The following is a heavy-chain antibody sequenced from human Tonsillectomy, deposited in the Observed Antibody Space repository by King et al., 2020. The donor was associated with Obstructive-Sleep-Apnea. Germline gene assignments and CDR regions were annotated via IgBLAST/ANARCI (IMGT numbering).Heavy chain of an antibody. Sequence: VQLQESGPGLVKPSETLSLTCTVSGGSISSYYWSWIRQPPGKGLEWIGYIYYSGSTNYNPSLKSRVTISVDTSKNQFSLKLSPVTAADTAVYFCARAHNVFRYFDWLLWGQGTLVTVSS. J-gene: IGHJ4*02. CDR1: GGSISSYY. CDR3: ARAHNVFRYFDWLL. V-gene: IGHV4-59*01. D-gene: IGHD3-9*01. CDR2: IYYSGST.